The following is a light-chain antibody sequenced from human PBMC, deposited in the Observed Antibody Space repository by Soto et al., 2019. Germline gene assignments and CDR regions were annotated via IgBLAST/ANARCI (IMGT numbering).Light chain of an antibody. V-gene: IGLV2-14*01. J-gene: IGLJ1*01. Sequence: QSALTQPASVSGSPGQSITISCTGTSSDVGGYNYVSWYQQHPGKAPKLMIYEVSNRPSGVSNRFSGSKSGNTASLTISGVQAEDEADYYCISYTSSSTLVFGAGTKLTVL. CDR2: EVS. CDR1: SSDVGGYNY. CDR3: ISYTSSSTLV.